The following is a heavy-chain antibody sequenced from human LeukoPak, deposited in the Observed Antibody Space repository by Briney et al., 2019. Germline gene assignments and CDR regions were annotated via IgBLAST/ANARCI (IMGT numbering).Heavy chain of an antibody. J-gene: IGHJ4*02. V-gene: IGHV3-64D*06. CDR2: ISSNGGNT. Sequence: GWSLRLSCSASGFTFSSYAMHWVRQAPGKGLEYVSAISSNGGNTYYADSLKGRFTISRDNSRNTLYIQMSSLRAEDTAVYYCVKGVTLRYFESYFDYWGQGTLVTVSS. CDR1: GFTFSSYA. CDR3: VKGVTLRYFESYFDY. D-gene: IGHD3-9*01.